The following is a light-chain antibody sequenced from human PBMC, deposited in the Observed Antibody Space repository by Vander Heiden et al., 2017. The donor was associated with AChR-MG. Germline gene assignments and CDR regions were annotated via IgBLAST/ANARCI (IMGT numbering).Light chain of an antibody. J-gene: IGKJ1*01. Sequence: EIVMTQSPDSLAVSLGERSTINCKSSQSILYSSNNKNYLTWYQQKPGQPPKLLIYWASTRESGVPDRFSGSGSGTDFTLTISSLQAEDVAVYYCHQYYSIPTFGQGTKVEIK. CDR2: WAS. V-gene: IGKV4-1*01. CDR1: QSILYSSNNKNY. CDR3: HQYYSIPT.